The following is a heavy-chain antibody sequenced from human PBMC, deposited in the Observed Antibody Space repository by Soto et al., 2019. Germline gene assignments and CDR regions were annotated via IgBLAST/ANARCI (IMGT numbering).Heavy chain of an antibody. CDR1: GYTFTGYY. V-gene: IGHV1-2*04. D-gene: IGHD6-13*01. CDR2: INPNSGGT. J-gene: IGHJ6*02. Sequence: GASVKVSCKASGYTFTGYYMHWVRQAPGQGLEWMGWINPNSGGTNYAQKFQGWVTMTRDTSISTAYMELSRLRSDDTAVYYCARQLYSSSWGPSMDVWGQGTTVTVSS. CDR3: ARQLYSSSWGPSMDV.